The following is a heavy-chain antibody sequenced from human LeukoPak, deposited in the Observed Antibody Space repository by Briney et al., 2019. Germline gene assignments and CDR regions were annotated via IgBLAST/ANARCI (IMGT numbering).Heavy chain of an antibody. Sequence: ASVKVSCKASGYTFTSYDINWVRQATGQGLEWMGWMIPNSGNTGYAQKFQGRVTMTRDTSISTAYMELSRLRSDDTAVYYCARVGDVLLWFGESRSPNWFDPWGQGTLVTVSS. CDR3: ARVGDVLLWFGESRSPNWFDP. J-gene: IGHJ5*02. CDR2: MIPNSGNT. V-gene: IGHV1-8*01. D-gene: IGHD3-10*01. CDR1: GYTFTSYD.